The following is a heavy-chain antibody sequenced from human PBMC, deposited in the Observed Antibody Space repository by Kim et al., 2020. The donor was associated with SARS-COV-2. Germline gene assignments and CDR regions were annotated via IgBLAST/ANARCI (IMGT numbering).Heavy chain of an antibody. D-gene: IGHD3-10*01. CDR3: ARAVAVRGVIPYFDY. J-gene: IGHJ4*02. CDR2: INHSGST. V-gene: IGHV4-34*01. CDR1: GWSFSGYY. Sequence: SETLSLTCAVYGWSFSGYYWSWIRQPPGKGLEWIGEINHSGSTNYNPSFKSRVTISVDTSKNQFSLKLSSVTAADTAVYYCARAVAVRGVIPYFDYWGQGTLVTVSS.